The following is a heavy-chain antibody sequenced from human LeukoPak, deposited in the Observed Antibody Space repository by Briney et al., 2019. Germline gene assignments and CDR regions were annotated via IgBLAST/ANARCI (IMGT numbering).Heavy chain of an antibody. J-gene: IGHJ4*02. Sequence: ASVKVSCKASGYTFTSYDINWVRQATGQGLEWMGWMNPNSGNTGYAQKFQGRVTMTRNTSISTAYMELSSLRSEDTAVYYCARNYMVRGVILTPGGYWGQGTLVTVSS. CDR1: GYTFTSYD. V-gene: IGHV1-8*01. D-gene: IGHD3-10*01. CDR2: MNPNSGNT. CDR3: ARNYMVRGVILTPGGY.